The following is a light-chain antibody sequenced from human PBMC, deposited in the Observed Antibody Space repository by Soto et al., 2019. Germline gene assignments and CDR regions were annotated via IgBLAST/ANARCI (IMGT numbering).Light chain of an antibody. CDR1: QSISSW. CDR2: KAS. CDR3: QQYNSHGT. Sequence: DIQMTQSPSTLSASVGDRVTITCRASQSISSWLAWYQQKPGKAPKLLIYKASSLESGVPSRFSGSGSGTEFTLTISSLQPDDFATYYCQQYNSHGTFGKGTKVEIK. J-gene: IGKJ1*01. V-gene: IGKV1-5*03.